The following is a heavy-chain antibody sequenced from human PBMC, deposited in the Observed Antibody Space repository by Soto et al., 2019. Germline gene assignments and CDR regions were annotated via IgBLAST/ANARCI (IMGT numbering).Heavy chain of an antibody. CDR1: GDSISRSSHY. D-gene: IGHD2-2*01. CDR3: ARARYCISTSCYHYYYYGMDV. J-gene: IGHJ6*02. Sequence: SETLSLTCSVSGDSISRSSHYWGWIRQLPGKGLEWIGSIYYSGNTYYNPSLKSRVTISVDTSKKQFSLKLSSVTAADTAVYYCARARYCISTSCYHYYYYGMDVWGQGTTVTVSS. V-gene: IGHV4-39*07. CDR2: IYYSGNT.